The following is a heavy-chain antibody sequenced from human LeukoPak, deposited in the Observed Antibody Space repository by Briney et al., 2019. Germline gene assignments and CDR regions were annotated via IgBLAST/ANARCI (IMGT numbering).Heavy chain of an antibody. CDR1: GYTFTSYD. CDR3: ARGLARTSMVTRGGVRFDY. CDR2: MNPNSGNT. V-gene: IGHV1-8*03. J-gene: IGHJ4*02. D-gene: IGHD5-18*01. Sequence: ASVKVSCKASGYTFTSYDINWVRQATGQGLEWMGWMNPNSGNTGYAQKFQGRVTITRNTSISTAYMELSRLRSDDTAVYYCARGLARTSMVTRGGVRFDYWGQGTLVTVSS.